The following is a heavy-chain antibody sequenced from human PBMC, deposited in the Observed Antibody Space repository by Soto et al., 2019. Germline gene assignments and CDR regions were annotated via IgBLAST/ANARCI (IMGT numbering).Heavy chain of an antibody. CDR3: ARGDSTDCSNGVCSFFYNHDMDV. J-gene: IGHJ6*02. D-gene: IGHD2-8*01. V-gene: IGHV1-2*04. CDR1: GYSFTDYH. CDR2: INPKSGGT. Sequence: ASVKVSCKASGYSFTDYHIHWVRQAPGQGLEWLGRINPKSGGTSTAQKFQGWVTMTTDTPISTASMELTRLISDDTAIYYCARGDSTDCSNGVCSFFYNHDMDVWGQGTTVTVSS.